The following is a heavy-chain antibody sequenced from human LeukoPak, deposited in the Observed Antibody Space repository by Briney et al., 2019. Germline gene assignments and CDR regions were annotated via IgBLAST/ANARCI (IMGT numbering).Heavy chain of an antibody. CDR2: IKSKTAGGTT. Sequence: GGSLRLSCAASGFSFSDACMSWIRQAPGKGLEWVGRIKSKTAGGTTAYAAPVKGRFTISRDDSNTTLYLQMNSLKTEDTAVYYCTTEYFDSSAYYYINDWGQGTLVTVSS. CDR3: TTEYFDSSAYYYIND. V-gene: IGHV3-15*01. J-gene: IGHJ4*02. CDR1: GFSFSDAC. D-gene: IGHD3-22*01.